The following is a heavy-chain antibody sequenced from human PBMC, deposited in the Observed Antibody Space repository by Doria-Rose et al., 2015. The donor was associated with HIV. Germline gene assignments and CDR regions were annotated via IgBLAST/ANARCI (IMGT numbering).Heavy chain of an antibody. CDR1: GFTISSNY. Sequence: EVQLLESGGGLILPGGSLRLSCAASGFTISSNYMTWVRQAPGKGLECVSVTYTSGSTSYADFVKGRFTISRDNSKNTLYLQMKSLRAEDTAVYYCARQILGSGSYIARSDYWGQGTLVTVSS. J-gene: IGHJ4*02. D-gene: IGHD3-10*01. CDR2: TYTSGST. V-gene: IGHV3-53*01. CDR3: ARQILGSGSYIARSDY.